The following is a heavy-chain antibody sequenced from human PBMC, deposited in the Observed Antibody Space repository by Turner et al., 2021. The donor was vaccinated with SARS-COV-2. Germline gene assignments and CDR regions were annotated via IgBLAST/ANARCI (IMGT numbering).Heavy chain of an antibody. CDR2: IRGSGGRT. CDR1: GFTFSSYA. J-gene: IGHJ4*02. V-gene: IGHV3-23*01. Sequence: EVQLLESGGGLVQPGGSLRPSCATSGFTFSSYAMSWVRQAPGKGLEWGAAIRGSGGRTYYADSVKGRFTISRDNSKNTLYLQMNSLRAEDTAVYYCAKGYDSSGYYSARGGLFCDYWGQGTLVTVSS. D-gene: IGHD3-22*01. CDR3: AKGYDSSGYYSARGGLFCDY.